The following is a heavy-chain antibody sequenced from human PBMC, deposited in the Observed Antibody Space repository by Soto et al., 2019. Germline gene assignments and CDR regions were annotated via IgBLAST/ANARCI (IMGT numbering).Heavy chain of an antibody. CDR1: VFTFSSYA. D-gene: IGHD3-3*02. Sequence: LRLSCAASVFTFSSYAVSLVGQAAGKGLEWVSAISGSGGSTYYADSVKGRFTISRDNSKNTLYLQMNSLGDEDTAVYYCAKEIPVLVAVYYHYYGRAVWGPGTTVTVSS. CDR3: AKEIPVLVAVYYHYYGRAV. V-gene: IGHV3-23*01. J-gene: IGHJ6*02. CDR2: ISGSGGST.